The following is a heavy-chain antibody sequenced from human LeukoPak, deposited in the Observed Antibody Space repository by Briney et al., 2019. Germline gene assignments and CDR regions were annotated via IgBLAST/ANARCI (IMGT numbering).Heavy chain of an antibody. J-gene: IGHJ4*02. V-gene: IGHV3-48*04. CDR1: GFTFSSYG. Sequence: GGSLRLSCAASGFTFSSYGMHWVRQAPGKGLEWVSYISSSGSTIYYADSVKGRFTISRDNAKNSLYLQMNSLRAEDTAVYYCARVTLWFGELFPDYWGQGTLVTVSS. CDR3: ARVTLWFGELFPDY. D-gene: IGHD3-10*01. CDR2: ISSSGSTI.